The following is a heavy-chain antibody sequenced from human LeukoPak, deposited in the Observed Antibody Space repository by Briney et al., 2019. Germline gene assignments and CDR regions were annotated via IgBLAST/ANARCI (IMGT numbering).Heavy chain of an antibody. J-gene: IGHJ4*02. D-gene: IGHD1-26*01. V-gene: IGHV3-9*01. CDR3: AKDRRAVGATIFDY. CDR1: GFTFDDYA. CDR2: ISWNSGSI. Sequence: GGSLRLSCAASGFTFDDYAMHWVRQAPGKGLEWVSGISWNSGSIGYADSVKGRFTISRDNAKNSLYLQMNSLRAEDTALYYCAKDRRAVGATIFDYWGQGTLVTVSS.